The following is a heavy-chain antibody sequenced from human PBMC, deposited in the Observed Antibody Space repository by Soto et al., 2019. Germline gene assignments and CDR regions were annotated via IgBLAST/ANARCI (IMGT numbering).Heavy chain of an antibody. CDR3: AAERFQVISDGMDV. CDR2: INPETGGT. Sequence: ASVKVSCKASGYTFTGYYVHWVREAPGQGLEWMGWINPETGGTSYAQKFQGRVTLSRDTSINTAYLELSSLRFDDAAVYFCAAERFQVISDGMDVWG. D-gene: IGHD2-21*01. CDR1: GYTFTGYY. J-gene: IGHJ6*02. V-gene: IGHV1-2*02.